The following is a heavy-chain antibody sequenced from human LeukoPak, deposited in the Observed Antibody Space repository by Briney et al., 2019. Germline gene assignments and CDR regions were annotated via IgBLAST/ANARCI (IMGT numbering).Heavy chain of an antibody. CDR3: TRDRIVVVPAAIGYFDY. V-gene: IGHV3-49*04. Sequence: QPGRSLSLSCTVSGFTFGDYAMSWVRQAPGKGLEWVGFISSKAYGGTTEYAASVKGRFTISRDDSKSIAYLQMNSLKTEDTAVYYCTRDRIVVVPAAIGYFDYWGQGTLVTVSS. D-gene: IGHD2-2*02. CDR2: ISSKAYGGTT. J-gene: IGHJ4*02. CDR1: GFTFGDYA.